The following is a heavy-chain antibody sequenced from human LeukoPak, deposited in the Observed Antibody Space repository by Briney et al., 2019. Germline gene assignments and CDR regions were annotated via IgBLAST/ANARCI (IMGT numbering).Heavy chain of an antibody. D-gene: IGHD4-17*01. CDR2: FDPEDGET. V-gene: IGHV1-24*01. CDR3: ATTLRTTVTTLDAFDI. Sequence: ASVKVSCKVSGYTLTELSMHWVRQAPGKGLEWMGGFDPEDGETIYAQKFQGRVTMTEDTSTDTAYMELSSLRSEDTAVYYCATTLRTTVTTLDAFDIWGQGTMVTVSS. CDR1: GYTLTELS. J-gene: IGHJ3*02.